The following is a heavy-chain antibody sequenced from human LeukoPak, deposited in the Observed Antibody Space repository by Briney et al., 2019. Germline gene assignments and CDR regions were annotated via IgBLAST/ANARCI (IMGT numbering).Heavy chain of an antibody. V-gene: IGHV3-53*01. CDR3: ARPRDVGAKAFDY. J-gene: IGHJ4*02. D-gene: IGHD1-26*01. Sequence: GGSLRLSCAASGFTVSSNYMSWVRQAPGKGLEWVSVIYSGGSTYYADSVKGRFTISRDNAKNSLFLQMNSLRADDTAVYYCARPRDVGAKAFDYWGQGNLVTVSS. CDR1: GFTVSSNY. CDR2: IYSGGST.